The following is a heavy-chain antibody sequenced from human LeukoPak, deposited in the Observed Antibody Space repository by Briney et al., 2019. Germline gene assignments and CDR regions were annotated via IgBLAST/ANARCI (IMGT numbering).Heavy chain of an antibody. V-gene: IGHV1-69*05. CDR3: ARSGVGDYSNAFDP. CDR2: IIPIFGTA. D-gene: IGHD4-11*01. CDR1: GGTFSSYA. J-gene: IGHJ5*02. Sequence: SVKVSCKASGGTFSSYAISWVRQAPGQGLEWMGGIIPIFGTANYAQKFQGRVTITTDESTSTAYMELSSLRSDDTAVYYCARSGVGDYSNAFDPRGQGTLVTVSS.